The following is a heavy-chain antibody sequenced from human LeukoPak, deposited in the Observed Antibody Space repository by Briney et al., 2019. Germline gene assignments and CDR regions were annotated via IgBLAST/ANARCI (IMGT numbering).Heavy chain of an antibody. CDR2: MYSGGTA. Sequence: GGSLRLSCAASGFTVSSNYMSWVRQAPGKGLEWVSIMYSGGTASYADSVKGRFTVSRDNSKNTLYLQMNTLRAEDTAVYYCARVPDYWGQGTLVTVSS. CDR3: ARVPDY. V-gene: IGHV3-53*01. CDR1: GFTVSSNY. J-gene: IGHJ4*02.